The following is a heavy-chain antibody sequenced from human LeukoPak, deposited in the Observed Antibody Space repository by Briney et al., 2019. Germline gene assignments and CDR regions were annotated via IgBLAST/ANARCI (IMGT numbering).Heavy chain of an antibody. D-gene: IGHD3-22*01. J-gene: IGHJ4*02. Sequence: GGSLRLSCAAFGFPLSSYAMSWVRQAPGKGLEWVSATSSSDAGTYHADSVRGRFTISRDNSKNTLYLQMNSLRVEDAAVYYCARQVYDSSGYYNVDFVYWGQGTLVTVSS. CDR2: TSSSDAGT. V-gene: IGHV3-23*01. CDR3: ARQVYDSSGYYNVDFVY. CDR1: GFPLSSYA.